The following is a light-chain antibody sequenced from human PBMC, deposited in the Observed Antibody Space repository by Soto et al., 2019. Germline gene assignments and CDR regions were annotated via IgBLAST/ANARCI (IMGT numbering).Light chain of an antibody. V-gene: IGKV1-5*01. CDR2: DAS. CDR1: QSVSGW. J-gene: IGKJ1*01. Sequence: IHMTDAPSTLSASVLYTVTVTFLASQSVSGWLAWYQQKPGEAPKLLIYDASALPRGVPSRFSGSGSGTEFTLTISSLQPEDFATYYCLQHNTYPWTFGQGTKVDIK. CDR3: LQHNTYPWT.